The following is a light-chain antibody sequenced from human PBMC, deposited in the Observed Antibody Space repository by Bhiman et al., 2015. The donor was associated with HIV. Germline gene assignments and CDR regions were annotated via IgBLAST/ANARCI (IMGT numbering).Light chain of an antibody. CDR3: SSYTTASNIV. J-gene: IGLJ1*01. CDR2: DVS. CDR1: SSDVGGYNY. V-gene: IGLV2-14*01. Sequence: QSALTQPASVSGSPGQSITISCTGTSSDVGGYNYVSWYQQHPGKAPKLMIYDVSKRPSGVSNRFSGSKSGNLASLTISGLQAEDEADYYCSSYTTASNIVFGTGTKVTVL.